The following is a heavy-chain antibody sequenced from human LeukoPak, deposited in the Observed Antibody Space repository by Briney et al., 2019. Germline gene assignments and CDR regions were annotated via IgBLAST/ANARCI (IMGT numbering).Heavy chain of an antibody. CDR1: GFTFSSYS. CDR3: AREGSNYVPYYYYYGMDV. CDR2: IKQDGSEK. J-gene: IGHJ6*02. V-gene: IGHV3-7*01. Sequence: PGGSLRLSCAASGFTFSSYSMSWVRQAPGKGLEWVANIKQDGSEKYYVDSVKGRFTISRDNAKNSLYLQMNSLRAEDTAVYYCAREGSNYVPYYYYYGMDVWGQGTTVTVSS. D-gene: IGHD4-4*01.